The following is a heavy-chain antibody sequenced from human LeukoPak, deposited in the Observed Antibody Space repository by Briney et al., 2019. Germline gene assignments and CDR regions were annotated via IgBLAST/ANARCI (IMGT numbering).Heavy chain of an antibody. V-gene: IGHV3-33*01. D-gene: IGHD6-19*01. Sequence: PGGSLRLSCAASGFTFRNYGMHWVRQAPGKGLEWVAVIWCDGSIENYADSVKGRFTISRDNSKNTLYLQMNSLRAEDTAVYYCAIWYSSGWSFDYWGPGTPVTVSS. CDR3: AIWYSSGWSFDY. CDR1: GFTFRNYG. J-gene: IGHJ4*02. CDR2: IWCDGSIE.